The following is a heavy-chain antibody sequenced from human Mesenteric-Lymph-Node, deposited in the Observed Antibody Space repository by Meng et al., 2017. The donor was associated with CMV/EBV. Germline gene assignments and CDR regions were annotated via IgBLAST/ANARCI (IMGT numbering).Heavy chain of an antibody. Sequence: GESLKISCAVSGFIFSDYYMSWIRQAPGKGLEWVSYISESGSAIYYADSVKGRFTISRDNSKNTLYLQLNSLRAEDTAVYYCARSGLGPVYVDIPIFDYWGQGTLVTVSS. CDR1: GFIFSDYY. J-gene: IGHJ4*02. D-gene: IGHD5-12*01. CDR2: ISESGSAI. V-gene: IGHV3-11*01. CDR3: ARSGLGPVYVDIPIFDY.